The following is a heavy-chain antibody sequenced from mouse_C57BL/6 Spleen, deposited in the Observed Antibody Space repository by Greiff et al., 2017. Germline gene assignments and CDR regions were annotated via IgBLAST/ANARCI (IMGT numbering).Heavy chain of an antibody. Sequence: VQVVESGAELAKPGASVKLSCKASGYTFTSYWMHWVKQRPGKGLEWIGYINPSSGYTKYNQKFKDKATLTADKSSSTAYMQLSSLTYEDSAVYYCAREVYSNYLDYWGQGTTLTVSS. CDR1: GYTFTSYW. J-gene: IGHJ2*01. CDR3: AREVYSNYLDY. CDR2: INPSSGYT. V-gene: IGHV1-7*01. D-gene: IGHD2-5*01.